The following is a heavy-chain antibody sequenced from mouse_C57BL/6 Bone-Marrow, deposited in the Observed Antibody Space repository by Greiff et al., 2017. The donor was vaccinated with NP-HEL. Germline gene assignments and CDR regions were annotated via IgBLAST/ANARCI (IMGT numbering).Heavy chain of an antibody. Sequence: EVKLVESGGGLVKPGGSLKLSCAASGFTFSDYGMHWVRQAPEKGLEWVAYISSGSSTIYYADTVKGRFTISSDNAKNTLFLQMTSLRSEVTAMYYCARPHYGSRGYFDYWGQGTTLTVSS. CDR3: ARPHYGSRGYFDY. V-gene: IGHV5-17*01. D-gene: IGHD1-1*01. J-gene: IGHJ2*01. CDR2: ISSGSSTI. CDR1: GFTFSDYG.